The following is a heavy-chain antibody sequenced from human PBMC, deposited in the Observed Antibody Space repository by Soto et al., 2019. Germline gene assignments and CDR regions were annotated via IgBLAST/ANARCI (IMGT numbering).Heavy chain of an antibody. CDR1: GGSVTSGGYH. CDR3: VRDVLGT. V-gene: IGHV4-61*08. CDR2: MYYTGTT. Sequence: SETLSLTCSVSGGSVTSGGYHWNWIRQSPGKGLEWIGYMYYTGTTNYNPSLRSRVSISIDTSKNQFSLKLTSVTAADTAIYYCVRDVLGTWGQGTQVTVSS. D-gene: IGHD7-27*01. J-gene: IGHJ4*02.